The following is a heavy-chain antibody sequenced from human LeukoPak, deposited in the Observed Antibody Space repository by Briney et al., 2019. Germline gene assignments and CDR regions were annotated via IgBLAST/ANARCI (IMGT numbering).Heavy chain of an antibody. J-gene: IGHJ3*02. CDR2: ISGSGGRR. D-gene: IGHD2-15*01. Sequence: GGSLRLSCAVSGFTFRSNDRRWVRQAPGKGRERVSAISGSGGRRYCADSVKRRFTNSQDNSKNPLDLPMNSLIPEDTPVYYCASPGSRALDIWGQGTMVTVSS. CDR1: GFTFRSND. V-gene: IGHV3-23*01. CDR3: ASPGSRALDI.